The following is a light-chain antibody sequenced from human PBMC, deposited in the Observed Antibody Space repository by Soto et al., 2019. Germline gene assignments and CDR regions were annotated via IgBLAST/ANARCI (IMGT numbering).Light chain of an antibody. CDR2: AAS. Sequence: IQLTQSPSSLSASVGDRVTITCRASQAITSYLAWYQQKPGTAPKLLIYAASTLESGVPSRFSGSGSGTDFTLTISSLQPEDFATYYCQRHDSYPLTFGPGTKVDIK. CDR1: QAITSY. J-gene: IGKJ3*01. CDR3: QRHDSYPLT. V-gene: IGKV1-9*01.